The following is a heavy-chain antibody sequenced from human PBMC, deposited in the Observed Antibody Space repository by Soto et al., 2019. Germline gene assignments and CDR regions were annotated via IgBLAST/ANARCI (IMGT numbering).Heavy chain of an antibody. V-gene: IGHV1-2*02. CDR2: INPNNGYT. D-gene: IGHD3-3*01. CDR1: RYTFTSYY. J-gene: IGHJ4*02. CDR3: AKAKFDFWSGYWSPSLDF. Sequence: QVQLVQSGAEVKKPGASVNVSCKASRYTFTSYYIHWVRRAPGQGLEWMGWINPNNGYTKYTQKFQGSVTVTRDTSITTAYLELTRLQSDDTAVYYFAKAKFDFWSGYWSPSLDFWGQGTLVTVSA.